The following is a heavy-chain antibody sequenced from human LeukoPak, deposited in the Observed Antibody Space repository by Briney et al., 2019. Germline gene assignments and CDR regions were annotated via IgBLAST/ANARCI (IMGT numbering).Heavy chain of an antibody. Sequence: PGGSLRLSCAASGFTFSSCAMSWVRQAPGKGLEWVSAISGSGGSTYYADSVKGRFTISRDNSKNTLYLQMNSLRAEDTAVYYCLGYCTNGVCYDAFDIWGQGTMVTVSS. J-gene: IGHJ3*02. D-gene: IGHD2-8*01. V-gene: IGHV3-23*01. CDR3: LGYCTNGVCYDAFDI. CDR2: ISGSGGST. CDR1: GFTFSSCA.